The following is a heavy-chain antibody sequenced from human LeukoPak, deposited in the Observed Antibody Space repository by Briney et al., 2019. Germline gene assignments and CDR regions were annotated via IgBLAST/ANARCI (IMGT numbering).Heavy chain of an antibody. J-gene: IGHJ2*01. Sequence: GGSLRLSCAASGFTFSNLWMHWVRQTPGKGLVWVSRINTDGSSTSYADFVKGRFTISRDNAKNTLYLQMNSLRVEDTAVYYCARGFWHFDLWGRGTLVTVSS. CDR2: INTDGSST. V-gene: IGHV3-74*01. CDR3: ARGFWHFDL. CDR1: GFTFSNLW.